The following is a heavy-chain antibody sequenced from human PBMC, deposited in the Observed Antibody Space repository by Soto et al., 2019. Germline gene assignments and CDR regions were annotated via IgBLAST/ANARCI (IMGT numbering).Heavy chain of an antibody. V-gene: IGHV4-30-4*01. D-gene: IGHD3-22*01. CDR2: IYYSGST. J-gene: IGHJ5*02. CDR3: ARTKSPAPFYDYTGDYDR. CDR1: GASISNDDYY. Sequence: QVQLKESGPRLVKPSQTLSLTCTVSGASISNDDYYWSWIRQPPGKGLEWIAYIYYSGSTYYKPSLKRRLSISLDPSKNVVSLTMTSVTAADTAVYYCARTKSPAPFYDYTGDYDRLGQGTLVAVSS.